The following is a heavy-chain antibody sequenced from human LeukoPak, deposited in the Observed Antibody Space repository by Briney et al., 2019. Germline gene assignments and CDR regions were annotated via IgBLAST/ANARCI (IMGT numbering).Heavy chain of an antibody. D-gene: IGHD6-19*01. J-gene: IGHJ4*02. Sequence: PETLSLTCTVSGVSISLFYWSWVRPPPGKGLGWVGYIYYSKSTNYNPSLKSRVTISVDTSKNQFSLKLSSVTAADTAVYYCARSEYTSGWYPPDYWGQGALVTVSS. CDR3: ARSEYTSGWYPPDY. V-gene: IGHV4-59*01. CDR1: GVSISLFY. CDR2: IYYSKST.